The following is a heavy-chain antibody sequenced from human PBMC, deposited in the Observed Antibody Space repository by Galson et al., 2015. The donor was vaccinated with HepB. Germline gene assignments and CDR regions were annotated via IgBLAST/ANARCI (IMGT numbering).Heavy chain of an antibody. CDR3: ARNSSSAGWLDP. D-gene: IGHD6-6*01. V-gene: IGHV6-1*01. J-gene: IGHJ5*02. Sequence: CAISGDSVSTNSVAWNWIRQSPSRGLEWLGRTYYRSKWYNDYAVSVKSRININPDTSKNQFSLQLNSVTPEDTAVYYCARNSSSAGWLDPWGQGTLVTVSS. CDR2: TYYRSKWYN. CDR1: GDSVSTNSVA.